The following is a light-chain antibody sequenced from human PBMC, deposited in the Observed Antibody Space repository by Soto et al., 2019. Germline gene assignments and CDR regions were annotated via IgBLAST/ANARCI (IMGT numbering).Light chain of an antibody. Sequence: EIVLTQSPGTLSLSPGERATLSCRASQSVSSSYLAWYQQKPGQAPRLLIYGASSRATGIPDRFSGSGSGTEFTLTISRLEPVDFAVYYCQQYSNSPYTFGQGTKLEIK. V-gene: IGKV3-20*01. J-gene: IGKJ2*01. CDR1: QSVSSSY. CDR3: QQYSNSPYT. CDR2: GAS.